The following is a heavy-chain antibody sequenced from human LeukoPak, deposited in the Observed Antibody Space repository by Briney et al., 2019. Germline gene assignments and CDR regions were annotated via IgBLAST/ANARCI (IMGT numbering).Heavy chain of an antibody. V-gene: IGHV4-59*01. CDR3: ASSHLDTAFDY. CDR1: GGSISSYY. CDR2: IYYSGST. J-gene: IGHJ4*02. D-gene: IGHD5-18*01. Sequence: SETLSLTCTVSGGSISSYYWSWIRQPPGKGLEWIGYIYYSGSTNYNPSLKSRVTISVDTSKNQFSLKLSSVTAADTAVYYCASSHLDTAFDYWGQGTLVTVSS.